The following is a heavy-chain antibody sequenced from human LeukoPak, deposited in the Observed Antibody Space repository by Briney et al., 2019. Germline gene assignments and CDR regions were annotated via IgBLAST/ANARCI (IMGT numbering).Heavy chain of an antibody. D-gene: IGHD2-15*01. CDR1: GYTFTSYY. Sequence: ASVKVSCKASGYTFTSYYMHWVRQAPGQGLEWMGIINPSGGSTSYAQNLQGRVNMTTDTSTSTAYMELRRLSSDDTAVYYCARDNSGGSTWWFDPWGQGTLVTVSS. V-gene: IGHV1-46*01. CDR2: INPSGGST. CDR3: ARDNSGGSTWWFDP. J-gene: IGHJ5*02.